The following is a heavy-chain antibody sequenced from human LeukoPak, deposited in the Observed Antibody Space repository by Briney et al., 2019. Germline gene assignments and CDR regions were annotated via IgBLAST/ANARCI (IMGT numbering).Heavy chain of an antibody. D-gene: IGHD3-10*01. J-gene: IGHJ4*02. CDR2: ISSSSSTI. Sequence: PGGSLRLSCAASGFTFSSYSMNWVRQAPGKGLEWVSYISSSSSTIYYADSVKGRFTISRDNAKNSLYLQMNSLRAEDTAVYYCARPGSQDPRMAPHERWGQGTLVTVSS. V-gene: IGHV3-48*01. CDR1: GFTFSSYS. CDR3: ARPGSQDPRMAPHER.